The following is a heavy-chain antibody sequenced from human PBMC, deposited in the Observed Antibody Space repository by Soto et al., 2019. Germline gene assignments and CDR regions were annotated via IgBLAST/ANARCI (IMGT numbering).Heavy chain of an antibody. D-gene: IGHD3-10*01. CDR2: INDNGGT. CDR3: ARGRYSYETIYYKFYYSALDV. CDR1: GGSIRGYY. V-gene: IGHV4-34*01. J-gene: IGHJ6*02. Sequence: PSETLSLTCGVYGGSIRGYYWSWIRQSPGKGLEWIGDINDNGGTNYNPSLKSRVTTSLGTSKKQVSLMVSSVTAADTAVYYCARGRYSYETIYYKFYYSALDVWGQGTTVTSP.